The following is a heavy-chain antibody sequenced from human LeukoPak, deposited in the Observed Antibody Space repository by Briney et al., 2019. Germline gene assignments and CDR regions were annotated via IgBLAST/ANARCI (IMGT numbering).Heavy chain of an antibody. D-gene: IGHD5/OR15-5a*01. CDR3: ARDPVNDSPFDP. V-gene: IGHV3-7*01. CDR1: VFTFSSYW. J-gene: IGHJ5*02. CDR2: IKQDGSEK. Sequence: SGGSLRLSCAASVFTFSSYWMSWVRQAPGKGLEWVANIKQDGSEKYYVDSVKGRFTISRDNAKNSLYLQMNSLRAEDTAVYYCARDPVNDSPFDPWGQGTLVTVSS.